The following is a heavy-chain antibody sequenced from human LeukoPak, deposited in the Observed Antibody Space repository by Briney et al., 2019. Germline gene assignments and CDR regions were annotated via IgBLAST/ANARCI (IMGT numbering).Heavy chain of an antibody. CDR1: GDSISTSNSY. J-gene: IGHJ4*02. Sequence: SETLSLTCTVSGDSISTSNSYWGWIRQPPGKGLEWIGSIYYSGNTYYNPSLKSRVTISVDTSKNQFSLKLSSVTAADTAVYYCAREIWDDSSGYQLVFDYWGQGTLVTVSS. D-gene: IGHD3-22*01. V-gene: IGHV4-39*07. CDR3: AREIWDDSSGYQLVFDY. CDR2: IYYSGNT.